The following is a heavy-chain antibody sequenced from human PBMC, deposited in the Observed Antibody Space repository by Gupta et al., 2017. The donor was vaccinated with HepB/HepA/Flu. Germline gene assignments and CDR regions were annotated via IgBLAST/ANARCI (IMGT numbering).Heavy chain of an antibody. Sequence: EVQLVESGGGLVQPGGSLRLSCAASGFTFSDHYMDWVRQAPGKGLEWVGRIRNKANSYTTEYAASVKGRFTISRDDSKNSLFLQMNSLKSEDTAMYYCASEPDYYDTSGYYYLVWGQGTLVTVSS. V-gene: IGHV3-72*01. D-gene: IGHD3-22*01. J-gene: IGHJ4*02. CDR2: IRNKANSYTT. CDR1: GFTFSDHY. CDR3: ASEPDYYDTSGYYYLV.